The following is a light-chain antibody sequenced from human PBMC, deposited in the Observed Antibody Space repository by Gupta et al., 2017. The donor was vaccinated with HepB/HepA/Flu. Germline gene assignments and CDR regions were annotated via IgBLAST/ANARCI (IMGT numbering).Light chain of an antibody. Sequence: DIQMTQSPSSLSASVGDRVTITCQANRDISNYLNWYQQKPGKAPKLLIHDASILETGVPSRFSGSGSGTDFTFTINSLQPEDTATYYCQHYDNLPKYTFGQWTNLEI. CDR1: RDISNY. V-gene: IGKV1-33*01. CDR3: QHYDNLPKYT. J-gene: IGKJ2*01. CDR2: DAS.